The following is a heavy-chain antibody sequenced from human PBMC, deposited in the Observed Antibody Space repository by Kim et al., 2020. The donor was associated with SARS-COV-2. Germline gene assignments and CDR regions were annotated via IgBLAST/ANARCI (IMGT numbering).Heavy chain of an antibody. CDR3: AKALHREPRGTTFDY. J-gene: IGHJ4*01. D-gene: IGHD1-1*01. CDR2: ISWNSGSI. Sequence: GGSLRLSCAASGFTFDDYAMHWVRQAPGKGLEWVSGISWNSGSIGYADSVKGRFTISRDNAKNSLYLQMNSLRAEDTALYYCAKALHREPRGTTFDYWG. V-gene: IGHV3-9*01. CDR1: GFTFDDYA.